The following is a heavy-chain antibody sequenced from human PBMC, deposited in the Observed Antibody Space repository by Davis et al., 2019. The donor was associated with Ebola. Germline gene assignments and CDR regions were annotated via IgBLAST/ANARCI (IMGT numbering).Heavy chain of an antibody. D-gene: IGHD3-16*01. Sequence: GESLKISCVASGFTFTTSTMHWVRQAPGKGLEWVALLSSDGSRESYADSVEGRFTIPKDNSGNTLYLHMNALTAEDTALYYCAKLRSHDYTDSSDDFYLDLWGRGTLVTVSS. V-gene: IGHV3-30*18. CDR1: GFTFTTST. CDR2: LSSDGSRE. J-gene: IGHJ2*01. CDR3: AKLRSHDYTDSSDDFYLDL.